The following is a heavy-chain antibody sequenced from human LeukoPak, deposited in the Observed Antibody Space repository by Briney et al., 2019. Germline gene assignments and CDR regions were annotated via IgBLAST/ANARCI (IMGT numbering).Heavy chain of an antibody. CDR3: ATVPAFDI. Sequence: AGGSLRLSCAASGFTFSTYWMSRVRQAPGKGLEWVANIKQDGSEKYYVDSVKGRFTISRDNAKNSLYLQMNGLRAEDTAVYYCATVPAFDIWGQGTMVTVSS. J-gene: IGHJ3*02. CDR1: GFTFSTYW. CDR2: IKQDGSEK. V-gene: IGHV3-7*01.